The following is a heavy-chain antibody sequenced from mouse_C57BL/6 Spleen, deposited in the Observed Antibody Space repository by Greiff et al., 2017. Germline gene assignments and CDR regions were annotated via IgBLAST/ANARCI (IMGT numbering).Heavy chain of an antibody. CDR2: ISYDGSN. Sequence: DVHLVESGPGLVKPSQSLSLTCSVTGYSITSGYYWNWIRQFPGNKLEWMGYISYDGSNNYNPSLKNRISITRDTSKNQFFLKLNSVTTEDTATYYCASLDYWGQGTSVTVSS. CDR3: ASLDY. V-gene: IGHV3-6*01. J-gene: IGHJ4*01. CDR1: GYSITSGYY.